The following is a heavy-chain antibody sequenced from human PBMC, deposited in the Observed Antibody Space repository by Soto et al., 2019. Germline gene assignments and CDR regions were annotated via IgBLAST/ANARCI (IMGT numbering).Heavy chain of an antibody. CDR2: IKQDGSEK. V-gene: IGHV3-7*03. D-gene: IGHD3-3*01. Sequence: GGSLRLSCAASGFTFSSYWMSWVRQAPGKGLEWVANIKQDGSEKYYVDSVKGRFTISRDDSKNIAYLQMDSLKTEDTAVYYCTRRKEFFVRFYYYAMDVWGQGTTVTVSS. CDR1: GFTFSSYW. CDR3: TRRKEFFVRFYYYAMDV. J-gene: IGHJ6*02.